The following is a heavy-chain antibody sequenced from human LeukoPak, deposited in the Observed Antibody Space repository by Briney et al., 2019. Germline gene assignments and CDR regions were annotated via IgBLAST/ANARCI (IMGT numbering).Heavy chain of an antibody. CDR2: IIPILGIA. CDR1: GGTFSSYA. J-gene: IGHJ6*02. D-gene: IGHD5-18*01. V-gene: IGHV1-69*04. Sequence: GASVKVSCKASGGTFSSYAISWVRQAPGQGLEWMGRIIPILGIANYAQKFQGRVTITADKSTSTAYMELSSLRAEDTAVYYCASFQLGAYSYGFIHYYGMDVWGQGTTVTVSS. CDR3: ASFQLGAYSYGFIHYYGMDV.